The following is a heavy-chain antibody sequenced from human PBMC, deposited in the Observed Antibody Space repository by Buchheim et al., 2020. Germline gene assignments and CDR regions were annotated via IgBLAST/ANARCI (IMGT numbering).Heavy chain of an antibody. Sequence: QVQLVESGGGVVQPGRSLRLSCAASGFTFSSYGMHWVRQAPGKGLEWVAVIWYDGSNKYYADSVKGRFTISRDNSKKKMYLQMNSLRAEDTAVYYCAREYGSGSYIYDGMDVWGQGTT. V-gene: IGHV3-33*01. J-gene: IGHJ6*02. CDR1: GFTFSSYG. CDR3: AREYGSGSYIYDGMDV. CDR2: IWYDGSNK. D-gene: IGHD3-10*01.